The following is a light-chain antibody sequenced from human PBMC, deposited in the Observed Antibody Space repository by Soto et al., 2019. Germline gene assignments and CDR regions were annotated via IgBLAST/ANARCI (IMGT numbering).Light chain of an antibody. J-gene: IGKJ1*01. CDR3: QQYNSYSPA. V-gene: IGKV1-5*03. CDR2: KAA. CDR1: QSSSVW. Sequence: QMTQSPSALSAAVEDRVTITSRASQSSSVWLAWYQQKAGKAPNLLIYKAARLESGVPSRFSGSGYQTEFTLTSSGLHPCDYATDYCQQYNSYSPAFGQG.